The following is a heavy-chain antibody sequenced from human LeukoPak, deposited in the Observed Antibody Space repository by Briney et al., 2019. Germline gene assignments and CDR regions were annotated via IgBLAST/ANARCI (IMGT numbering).Heavy chain of an antibody. CDR2: IYYSGST. CDR1: GGSISSSSYY. Sequence: SETLSLTCTVSGGSISSSSYYWGWIRQPPRKGLEWIGSIYYSGSTYYNPSLKSRVTISVDTSKNQFSLKLSSVTAADTAVYYCARHLYCSSTSCPNWFDPWGQGTLVTVSS. D-gene: IGHD2-2*01. J-gene: IGHJ5*02. CDR3: ARHLYCSSTSCPNWFDP. V-gene: IGHV4-39*01.